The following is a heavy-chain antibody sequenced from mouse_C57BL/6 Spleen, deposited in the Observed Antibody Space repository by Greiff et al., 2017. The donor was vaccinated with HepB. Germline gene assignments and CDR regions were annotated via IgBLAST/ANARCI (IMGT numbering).Heavy chain of an antibody. D-gene: IGHD1-1*01. CDR2: IYPGSGST. J-gene: IGHJ4*01. CDR1: GYTFTSYW. V-gene: IGHV1-55*01. CDR3: ANYYGNSPYAMDY. Sequence: QVQLQQPGAELVKPGASVKMSCKASGYTFTSYWITWVKQRPGQGLEWIGDIYPGSGSTNYNEKFKSKATLTVDTSSSTAYMQLSSLTSEDSAVYYCANYYGNSPYAMDYWGQGTSVTVSS.